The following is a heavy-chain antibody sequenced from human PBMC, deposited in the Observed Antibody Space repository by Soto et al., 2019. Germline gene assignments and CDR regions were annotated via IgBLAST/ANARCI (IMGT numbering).Heavy chain of an antibody. Sequence: QVQLVQSGAEVKKPGSSVKVSCKASGGTFSSYAISWVRQAPGQGLEWMGGIIPISETTNYAQKFQGRVTITVDESKRTAYMELSSLRSEDTAVYYCARSQGSSTSLEIYYYYYYGMDVWGQGTTVTVSS. J-gene: IGHJ6*02. D-gene: IGHD2-2*01. CDR1: GGTFSSYA. CDR2: IIPISETT. V-gene: IGHV1-69*01. CDR3: ARSQGSSTSLEIYYYYYYGMDV.